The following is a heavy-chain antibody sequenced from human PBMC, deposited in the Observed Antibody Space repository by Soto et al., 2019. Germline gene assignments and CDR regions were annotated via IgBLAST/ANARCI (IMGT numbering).Heavy chain of an antibody. J-gene: IGHJ4*02. CDR3: ARGLYPGDK. D-gene: IGHD2-2*02. V-gene: IGHV1-46*01. CDR2: INPNGGST. Sequence: QVRLVQSGAEVKKPGASVKVSCKASGYIFTNYYIHWVRQAPGQGLEWMAIINPNGGSTNCAQEFQGRITLTRDTSTSTVYMDLSSLTSEDTAVYYCARGLYPGDKWGQGTQVTVSS. CDR1: GYIFTNYY.